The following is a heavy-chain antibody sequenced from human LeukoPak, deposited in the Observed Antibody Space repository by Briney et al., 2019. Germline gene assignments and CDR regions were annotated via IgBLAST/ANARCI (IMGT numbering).Heavy chain of an antibody. CDR3: ATRPPYYYDSSGYRKSYYFDY. CDR1: GYTITTYA. J-gene: IGHJ4*02. D-gene: IGHD3-22*01. V-gene: IGHV1-18*01. CDR2: IRANNANT. Sequence: ASVKVSCKASGYTITTYAITWVRQAPGQGLEWMGWIRANNANTNYAQKLQGRVTMTTDTSTSTAYMELRSLRSEDTTVYYCATRPPYYYDSSGYRKSYYFDYWGQGTLVTVSS.